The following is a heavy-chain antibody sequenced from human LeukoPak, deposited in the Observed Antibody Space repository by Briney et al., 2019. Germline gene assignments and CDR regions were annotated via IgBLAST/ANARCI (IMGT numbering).Heavy chain of an antibody. Sequence: GSSVKVSCKASGGTFSSYAISLVRQAPGQGLEWMGRIIPIFGTANYAQKFQGRVTITTDESTSTAYMELSSLRSEDTAVYYCAREPYGSGSQPVDYWGQGTLVTVSS. CDR2: IIPIFGTA. CDR1: GGTFSSYA. CDR3: AREPYGSGSQPVDY. D-gene: IGHD3-10*01. V-gene: IGHV1-69*05. J-gene: IGHJ4*02.